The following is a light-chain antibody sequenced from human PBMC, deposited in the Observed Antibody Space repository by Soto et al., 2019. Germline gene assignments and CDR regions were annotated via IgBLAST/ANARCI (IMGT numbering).Light chain of an antibody. CDR2: GAS. CDR1: QSVGTY. J-gene: IGKJ1*01. Sequence: EIVMTQSPATLSVSPGERATLSCRASQSVGTYLAWYQQKPGQAPRLLIYGASTMAAGISPRFSGGGSGTEFTLTISSLQSEDFAVYYCQQYNDWPRTFGQGTKVGIK. V-gene: IGKV3-15*01. CDR3: QQYNDWPRT.